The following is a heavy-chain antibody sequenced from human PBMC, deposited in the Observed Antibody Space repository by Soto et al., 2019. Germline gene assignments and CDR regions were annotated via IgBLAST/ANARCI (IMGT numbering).Heavy chain of an antibody. V-gene: IGHV4-39*01. CDR3: ARPRGGAVAGTWFDP. J-gene: IGHJ5*02. D-gene: IGHD6-19*01. CDR2: MYNSGST. Sequence: QLQLQESGPGLVKPSETLSLTCTVSGGSISTSSFYWGWIRQPPGKGLEWIGSMYNSGSTYYNPSLKSRVTMSVDTSKNQFSLKLSSVTAADTAVYYCARPRGGAVAGTWFDPWGQGTLVTVSS. CDR1: GGSISTSSFY.